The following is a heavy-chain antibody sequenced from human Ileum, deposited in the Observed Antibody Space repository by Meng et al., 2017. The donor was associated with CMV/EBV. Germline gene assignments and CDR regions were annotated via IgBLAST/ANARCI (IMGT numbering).Heavy chain of an antibody. CDR1: GFTVSSNY. Sequence: GGSLRLSCAASGFTVSSNYMSWVRQAPGKGLEWVSILYRDGSTYYADSVKGRFTISRDNSKNTLSLQMNSLRAEDTAVYYCARHSPHRDFDSWGQGTLVTVSS. J-gene: IGHJ4*02. CDR3: ARHSPHRDFDS. CDR2: LYRDGST. V-gene: IGHV3-53*01.